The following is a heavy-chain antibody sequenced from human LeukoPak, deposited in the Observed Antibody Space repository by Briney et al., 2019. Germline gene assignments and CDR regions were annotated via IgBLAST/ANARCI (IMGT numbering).Heavy chain of an antibody. Sequence: PGGSLRLSCAASGFTFSSYAMHWVRQAPGKGLEWVAVISYDGSNKYYADSVKGRFTISRDNSKNTLYLQMNSLRAEDTAVYYCARVGLMGHADYWGQGTLVTVSS. V-gene: IGHV3-30*04. CDR1: GFTFSSYA. CDR2: ISYDGSNK. CDR3: ARVGLMGHADY. D-gene: IGHD2-8*01. J-gene: IGHJ4*02.